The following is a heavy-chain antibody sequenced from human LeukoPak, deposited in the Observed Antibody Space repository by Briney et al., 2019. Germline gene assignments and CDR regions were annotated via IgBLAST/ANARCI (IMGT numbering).Heavy chain of an antibody. CDR3: ASPFYDKDAFDI. CDR2: ISAYNGNT. D-gene: IGHD3-22*01. CDR1: GYTFTGYY. J-gene: IGHJ3*02. Sequence: GASVKVSCKASGYTFTGYYINWVRQAPGQGLGWMGWISAYNGNTNYAQKLQGRVTMTTDASTSTAYMELRSLRSDDTAVYYCASPFYDKDAFDIWGQGTMVTVSS. V-gene: IGHV1-18*04.